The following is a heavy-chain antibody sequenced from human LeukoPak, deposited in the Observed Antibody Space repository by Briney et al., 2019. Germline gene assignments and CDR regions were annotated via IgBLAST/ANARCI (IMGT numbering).Heavy chain of an antibody. Sequence: GGSLRLSCAASGFTFSNAWMSWVRQAPGKGVEWVGRIKSKTDGGTTHNGAPVKGRFIISRDDSKNTLYLQMNSLRAEDTAVYYCARDKSGIYNYGYGLWGQGTLVTVSS. CDR2: IKSKTDGGTT. CDR1: GFTFSNAW. D-gene: IGHD5-18*01. J-gene: IGHJ4*02. CDR3: ARDKSGIYNYGYGL. V-gene: IGHV3-15*01.